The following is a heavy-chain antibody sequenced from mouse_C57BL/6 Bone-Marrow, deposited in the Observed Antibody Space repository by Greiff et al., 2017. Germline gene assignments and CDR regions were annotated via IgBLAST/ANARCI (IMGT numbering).Heavy chain of an antibody. Sequence: VQLQQSGAELVRPGASVKMSCKASGYTFTDYWIGWAKQRPGHGLEWIGAIYPGSGYTDYNEKFKGKATLTADKSSSTAYMQFSSLTSEDSAIYYCASESLIYYGSSYWYFDVWGTGTTVTVSS. J-gene: IGHJ1*03. CDR3: ASESLIYYGSSYWYFDV. CDR2: IYPGSGYT. V-gene: IGHV1-63*01. D-gene: IGHD1-1*01. CDR1: GYTFTDYW.